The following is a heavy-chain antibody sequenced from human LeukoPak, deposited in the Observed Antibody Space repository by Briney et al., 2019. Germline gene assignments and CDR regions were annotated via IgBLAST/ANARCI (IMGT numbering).Heavy chain of an antibody. J-gene: IGHJ4*02. CDR1: GGSFSGYY. V-gene: IGHV4-34*01. D-gene: IGHD3-22*01. Sequence: SETLSLTCAVYGGSFSGYYWSRIRQPPGKGLEWIGEINHSGSTNYNPSLKSRVTISVDTSKNQFSLKLSSVTAADTAVYYCARGHPRSTYYYDSSGRGDYWGQGTLVTVSS. CDR2: INHSGST. CDR3: ARGHPRSTYYYDSSGRGDY.